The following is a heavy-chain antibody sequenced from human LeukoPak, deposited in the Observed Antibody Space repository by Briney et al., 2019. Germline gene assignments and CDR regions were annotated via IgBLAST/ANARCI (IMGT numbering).Heavy chain of an antibody. D-gene: IGHD3-22*01. CDR1: GFTFSSYS. V-gene: IGHV3-48*04. J-gene: IGHJ4*02. CDR3: ARAYDTSGYYY. Sequence: GGSLRLSCAASGFTFSSYSMNWVRQAPGKGLEWVSYISSSSSTIHYADSVKGRFTISRDNAKNSLYLQMNSLRAEDTAVYYCARAYDTSGYYYWGQGTLVTVSS. CDR2: ISSSSSTI.